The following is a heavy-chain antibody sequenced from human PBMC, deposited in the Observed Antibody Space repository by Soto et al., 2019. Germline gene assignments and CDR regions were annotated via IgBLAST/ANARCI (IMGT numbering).Heavy chain of an antibody. D-gene: IGHD5-18*01. V-gene: IGHV5-51*01. Sequence: PGEFLKISCKGSGYIFRTSWIGWVRQMPGKGLEWMGVIYPGDSDTKYSPSFEGQIIMSVDMSISTAYLQLNSLKASDTATYFCARSGGYAYDGPIPEHFFDYWGQGTLVTVSS. CDR1: GYIFRTSW. CDR2: IYPGDSDT. J-gene: IGHJ4*02. CDR3: ARSGGYAYDGPIPEHFFDY.